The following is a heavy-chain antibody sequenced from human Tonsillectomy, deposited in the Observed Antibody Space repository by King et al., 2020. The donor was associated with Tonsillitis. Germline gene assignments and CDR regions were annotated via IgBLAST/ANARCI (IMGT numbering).Heavy chain of an antibody. CDR2: ISGSGGYT. Sequence: VQLVESGGGLVQPGGSLRLSCAASGFTFSSYAMSWVRQAPGTGLEWVSAISGSGGYTNYADSVKGRYTISRDNSKNTLYLQMNSLRVEDTAVYYCAKAGGSSGYFSCDSFDIWGQGTMVTVSS. V-gene: IGHV3-23*04. D-gene: IGHD3-22*01. J-gene: IGHJ3*02. CDR1: GFTFSSYA. CDR3: AKAGGSSGYFSCDSFDI.